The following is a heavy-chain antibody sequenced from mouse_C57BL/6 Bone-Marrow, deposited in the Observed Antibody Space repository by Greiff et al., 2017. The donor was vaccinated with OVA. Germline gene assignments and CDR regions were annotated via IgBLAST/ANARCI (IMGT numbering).Heavy chain of an antibody. J-gene: IGHJ3*01. CDR1: GYAFSRSW. CDR3: ARGDDYVPFAY. Sequence: VQLQESGPELVKPGASVKISCKASGYAFSRSWMNWVKQRPGKGLEWIGRIYPGDGDTNYNGQFKGKATLTADKSSSTAYMQLSSLTSEDSAVYFCARGDDYVPFAYWGQGTLVTVSA. D-gene: IGHD2-4*01. V-gene: IGHV1-82*01. CDR2: IYPGDGDT.